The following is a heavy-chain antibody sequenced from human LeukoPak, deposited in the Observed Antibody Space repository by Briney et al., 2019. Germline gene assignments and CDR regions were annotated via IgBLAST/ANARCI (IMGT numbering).Heavy chain of an antibody. Sequence: GGSLRLSCAASGFTFRNAHMSWVRQAPGKGLEYLGRIRSQTDGGTADYAASVKARFTISRDDSKSRLYPQMNSLEGEDTGVYFCATSGGGIWGQGTMVTVSS. CDR1: GFTFRNAH. CDR2: IRSQTDGGTA. J-gene: IGHJ3*02. V-gene: IGHV3-15*05. D-gene: IGHD3-16*01. CDR3: ATSGGGI.